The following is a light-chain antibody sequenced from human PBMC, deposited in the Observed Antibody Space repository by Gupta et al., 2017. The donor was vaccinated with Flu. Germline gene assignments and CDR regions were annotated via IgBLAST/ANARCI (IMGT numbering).Light chain of an antibody. CDR1: ALPNQY. Sequence: SYELTQPPSVSVSPGQTARITCSGDALPNQYAYWYQQKPGQAPVLVIYKDTERPSGIPERLSGSSSGTMATLTIXGXQAEDEXDYYCQSTDSSGNFVLFGGGTKLTVL. CDR3: QSTDSSGNFVL. J-gene: IGLJ2*01. CDR2: KDT. V-gene: IGLV3-25*02.